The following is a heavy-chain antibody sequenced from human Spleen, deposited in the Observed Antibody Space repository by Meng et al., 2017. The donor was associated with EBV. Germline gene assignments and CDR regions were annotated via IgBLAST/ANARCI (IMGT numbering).Heavy chain of an antibody. CDR2: MNPNSGNT. D-gene: IGHD2-15*01. Sequence: QEHLVLAWAGVEKHGDSVNVSCKSSGFPFSDYDFTWVRQASGKGREWMGWMNPNSGNTGFARKFRGRVTVTKDSSISTAYMELSSLTSDDTAVYFCGRGIRNQLFSDYWGQGTLVTVSS. CDR3: GRGIRNQLFSDY. J-gene: IGHJ4*02. V-gene: IGHV1-8*01. CDR1: GFPFSDYD.